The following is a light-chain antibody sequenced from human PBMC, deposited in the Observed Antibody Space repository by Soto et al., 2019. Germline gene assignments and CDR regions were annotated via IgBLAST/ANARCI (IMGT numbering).Light chain of an antibody. CDR3: QQSYSTLGT. CDR1: QTISSW. V-gene: IGKV1-5*03. J-gene: IGKJ1*01. Sequence: DIQMTQSPSTLCGSVGDRVTITCRASQTISSWLAWYQQKPGKAPKLLIYKASTLKSGVPSRFSGSGSGTDFTLTISSLQPEDFATYYCQQSYSTLGTFGQGTKVDIK. CDR2: KAS.